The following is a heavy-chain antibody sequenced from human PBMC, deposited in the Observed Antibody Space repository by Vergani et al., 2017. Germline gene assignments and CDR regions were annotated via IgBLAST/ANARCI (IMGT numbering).Heavy chain of an antibody. CDR1: GYTFTSYV. Sequence: QVQLVQSGAEVKKPGASVKVSCKAPGYTFTSYVINWVRQANGQGLEWMGWMNPNIGNTGYAQKFQGRVTMTRNTSISTAYMELSSLRSEETAVYYCARGMYQLLYDSGYWGQGTLVTVSS. J-gene: IGHJ4*02. CDR2: MNPNIGNT. CDR3: ARGMYQLLYDSGY. V-gene: IGHV1-8*01. D-gene: IGHD2-2*02.